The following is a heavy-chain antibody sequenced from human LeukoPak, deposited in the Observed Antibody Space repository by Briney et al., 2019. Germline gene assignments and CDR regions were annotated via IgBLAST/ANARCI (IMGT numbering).Heavy chain of an antibody. CDR3: AKDQPPSLGYCSSTSCFLDY. V-gene: IGHV3-23*01. CDR1: GFTFSSYA. J-gene: IGHJ4*02. CDR2: ISGSGGST. Sequence: GGSLRLSCAASGFTFSSYAMSWVRQAPGKGLEWVSAISGSGGSTYYADSVKGRFTISRDNSKNTLHLQMNSLRAEDTAVYYCAKDQPPSLGYCSSTSCFLDYWGQGTLVTVSS. D-gene: IGHD2-2*01.